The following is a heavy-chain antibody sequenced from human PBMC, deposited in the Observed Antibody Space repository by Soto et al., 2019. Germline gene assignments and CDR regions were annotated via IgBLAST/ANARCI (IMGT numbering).Heavy chain of an antibody. Sequence: EVQLVESGGGLVQPGESLRLSCAASGFTFSSYWMHWVHQAPGKGLVWVSRINSDGSSTSYAGSVKGRFTISRDNAKNTLYLQMNSLRAEDTDVYYCVRTSLVVAAATREDYWGQGTLVTVSS. CDR3: VRTSLVVAAATREDY. CDR1: GFTFSSYW. D-gene: IGHD2-15*01. J-gene: IGHJ4*02. CDR2: INSDGSST. V-gene: IGHV3-74*01.